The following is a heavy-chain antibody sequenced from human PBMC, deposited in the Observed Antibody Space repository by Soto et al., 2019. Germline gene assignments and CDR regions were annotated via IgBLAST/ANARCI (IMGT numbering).Heavy chain of an antibody. CDR1: GYTFTSYG. CDR2: ISAYNGNT. D-gene: IGHD6-19*01. CDR3: ARDIGAVAGPSVEGVGAFDI. Sequence: QVQLVQSGAEVKKPGASVKVSCKASGYTFTSYGISWVRQAPGQGLEWMGWISAYNGNTYYAQKLQGRVTMTTDTCTSTAYTELRSLRSDDTALYYCARDIGAVAGPSVEGVGAFDIWGQGTMVTVSS. V-gene: IGHV1-18*01. J-gene: IGHJ3*02.